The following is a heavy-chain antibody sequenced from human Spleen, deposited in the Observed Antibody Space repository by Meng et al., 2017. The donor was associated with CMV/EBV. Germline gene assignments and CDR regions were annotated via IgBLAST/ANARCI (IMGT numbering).Heavy chain of an antibody. CDR1: GFTFNTYA. Sequence: GGSLRLSCAASGFTFNTYAMSWVRQAPGKGLEWVSIIYGAGTSTFYGNSVKGRFTISRDNSKNTLYLQMNSLRCEDTAIYYCAKDRQFNSASDAFDIWGQGTMVTVSS. CDR2: IYGAGTST. D-gene: IGHD4-11*01. J-gene: IGHJ3*02. CDR3: AKDRQFNSASDAFDI. V-gene: IGHV3-23*03.